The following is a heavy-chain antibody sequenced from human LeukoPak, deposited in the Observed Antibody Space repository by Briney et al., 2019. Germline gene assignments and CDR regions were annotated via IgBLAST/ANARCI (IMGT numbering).Heavy chain of an antibody. Sequence: PGGSLRLSCAASGFMFSSFAMNWVRQAPGKGLEWVSGISDNAGSTYYADPLKGRFTISRDNRKNTLYLQMNSLRAEDTAMYYCAKGQGGWLVSYFDYWGQGTLVTVSS. CDR1: GFMFSSFA. D-gene: IGHD3-3*01. CDR3: AKGQGGWLVSYFDY. CDR2: ISDNAGST. V-gene: IGHV3-23*01. J-gene: IGHJ4*02.